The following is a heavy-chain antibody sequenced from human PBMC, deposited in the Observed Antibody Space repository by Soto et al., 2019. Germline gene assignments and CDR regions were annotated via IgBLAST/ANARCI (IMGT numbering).Heavy chain of an antibody. CDR3: AREVRGAQAHNAFDM. V-gene: IGHV1-2*04. CDR1: GGTFSSYA. CDR2: INLNSGAT. J-gene: IGHJ3*02. Sequence: ASLKVSCKVSGGTFSSYAISWVRHAPGQGLEWMGWINLNSGATHYAPKFQGWVTMTRDTSISTAYMDLTRLTSDDTAVYYFAREVRGAQAHNAFDMWGQGTMVTVSS.